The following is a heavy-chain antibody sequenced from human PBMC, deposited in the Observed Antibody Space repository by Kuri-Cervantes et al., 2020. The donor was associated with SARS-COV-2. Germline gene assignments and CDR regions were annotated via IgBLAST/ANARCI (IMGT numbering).Heavy chain of an antibody. CDR3: GRVSWLQLWHRYSDS. D-gene: IGHD5-24*01. CDR2: IYTSGST. CDR1: GDSISSYY. V-gene: IGHV4-4*07. J-gene: IGHJ4*03. Sequence: SETLSLTCTVSGDSISSYYWSWIRQPAGKGLEWIGRIYTSGSTNYNPSLKSRVTMSVDTSKNQVSLRLTSATAADTAVYYCGRVSWLQLWHRYSDSWGQGTMVTVSS.